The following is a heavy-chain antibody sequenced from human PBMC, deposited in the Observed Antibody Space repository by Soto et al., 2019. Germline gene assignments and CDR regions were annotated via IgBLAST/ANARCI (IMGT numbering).Heavy chain of an antibody. V-gene: IGHV1-46*03. J-gene: IGHJ6*03. CDR3: ATHTVTHYYYYMDV. D-gene: IGHD4-17*01. CDR1: GYTFTSYY. CDR2: INPSDGST. Sequence: GASVKVSCKASGYTFTSYYMHWVRQALGQGLEWMGIINPSDGSTSYAQKFQGRVTMTRDTSTSTVYMELSSLRSEDTAVYYCATHTVTHYYYYMDVWGKGTTVTVSS.